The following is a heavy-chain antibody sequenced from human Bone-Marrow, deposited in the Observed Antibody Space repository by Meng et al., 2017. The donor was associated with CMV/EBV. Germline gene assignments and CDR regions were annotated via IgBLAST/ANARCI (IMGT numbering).Heavy chain of an antibody. Sequence: GGSLRLSCAASGFTFSSYSMNWVRQAPGKGLEWVSSFSSSSSYIYYADSVKGRFTISRDNAKNSLYLQMNSLRAEDTAVYYCARPAYSGYGYNDAFDIWGQGTMVTVPS. D-gene: IGHD5-18*01. V-gene: IGHV3-21*01. CDR2: FSSSSSYI. CDR3: ARPAYSGYGYNDAFDI. CDR1: GFTFSSYS. J-gene: IGHJ3*02.